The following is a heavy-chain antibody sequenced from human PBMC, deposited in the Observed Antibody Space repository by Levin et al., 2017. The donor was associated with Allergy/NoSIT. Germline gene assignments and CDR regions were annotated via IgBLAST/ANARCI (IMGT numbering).Heavy chain of an antibody. CDR3: VRGRYCGGNCWDAFDI. Sequence: QPGGSLRLSCAASGFTFSTYWMYWVRQAPGKGLVWVSHINTDGSATGYADSVKGRFTISRDNAKNTLYLQMNSLRVEDTAIYYCVRGRYCGGNCWDAFDIWGQGTMVTVSS. CDR1: GFTFSTYW. V-gene: IGHV3-74*01. D-gene: IGHD2-21*02. J-gene: IGHJ3*02. CDR2: INTDGSAT.